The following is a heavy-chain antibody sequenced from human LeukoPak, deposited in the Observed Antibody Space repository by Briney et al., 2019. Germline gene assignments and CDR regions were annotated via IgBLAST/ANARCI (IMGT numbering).Heavy chain of an antibody. V-gene: IGHV3-20*04. CDR2: INWNGGST. Sequence: GGSLRLSCAASGFTFDDYGMSWVRQAPGKGREWVSGINWNGGSTEYADSVKGRFTISRDNAKNSLYLQMKSLSAEDKALDYCARDLAGGVDYWGQGTLVTVSS. D-gene: IGHD3-16*01. J-gene: IGHJ4*02. CDR3: ARDLAGGVDY. CDR1: GFTFDDYG.